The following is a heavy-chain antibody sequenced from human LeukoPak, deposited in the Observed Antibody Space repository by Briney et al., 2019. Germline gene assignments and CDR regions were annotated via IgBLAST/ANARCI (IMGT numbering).Heavy chain of an antibody. V-gene: IGHV3-33*01. CDR2: IWFDGNYE. CDR3: ARGSGGWSFDL. D-gene: IGHD3-10*01. Sequence: GALRPSCAAAGFTFSSYGMHWVRQAPSKGLEWVAVIWFDGNYELYAESVEGRFTISRDNSKSMLYLQMNSLRGEDTAVYYCARGSGGWSFDLWGRGTLVTVSS. CDR1: GFTFSSYG. J-gene: IGHJ2*01.